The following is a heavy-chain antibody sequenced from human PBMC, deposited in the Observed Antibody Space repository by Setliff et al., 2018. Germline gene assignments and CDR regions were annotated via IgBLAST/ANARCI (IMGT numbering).Heavy chain of an antibody. D-gene: IGHD3-3*01. CDR2: FHTGGST. J-gene: IGHJ5*02. CDR3: ARAGPTVTFFRVLVISWWDP. CDR1: GGSISSGGYY. Sequence: SSETLSLTCTVSGGSISSGGYYWTWIRQPAGKGLEWIGHFHTGGSTNYNRSLRSRVSISVDTSKNQFSLKLSSVTAADTATYYCARAGPTVTFFRVLVISWWDPWGQGSLVTVSS. V-gene: IGHV4-61*09.